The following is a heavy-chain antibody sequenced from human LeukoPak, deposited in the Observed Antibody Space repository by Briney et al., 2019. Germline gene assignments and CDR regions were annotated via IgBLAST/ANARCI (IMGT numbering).Heavy chain of an antibody. Sequence: PSETLPLTCTVSGGSISSGDYYWSWIRQPPGKGLEWIGYIYYSGSTYYNPSLKSRVTISVDTSKNQFSLKLSSVTAADTAVYYCARVGGYDSSGYYSGFDYWGQGTLVTVSS. V-gene: IGHV4-30-4*01. CDR3: ARVGGYDSSGYYSGFDY. CDR1: GGSISSGDYY. J-gene: IGHJ4*02. CDR2: IYYSGST. D-gene: IGHD3-22*01.